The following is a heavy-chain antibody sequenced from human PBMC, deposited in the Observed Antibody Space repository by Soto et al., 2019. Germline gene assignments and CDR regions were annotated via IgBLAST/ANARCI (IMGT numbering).Heavy chain of an antibody. D-gene: IGHD5-12*01. CDR1: GGSISSGGYY. CDR3: ARLANSGYDRDGYYYYMDV. V-gene: IGHV4-31*03. CDR2: IYYSGST. J-gene: IGHJ6*03. Sequence: SETLSLTCTVSGGSISSGGYYWSWIRQHPGKGLEWIGYIYYSGSTYYNPSLKSRVTISVDTSKNQFSLKLSSVTAADTAVYYCARLANSGYDRDGYYYYMDVWGKGTTVTVSS.